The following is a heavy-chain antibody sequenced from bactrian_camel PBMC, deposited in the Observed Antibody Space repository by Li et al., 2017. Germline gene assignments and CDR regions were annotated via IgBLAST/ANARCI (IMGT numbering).Heavy chain of an antibody. CDR2: VQTDGSP. CDR1: GVTDKYYC. CDR3: AADRRRTWYGCDSRFDFGS. Sequence: HVQLVESGVGSVQAGGSLRLSCAFSGVTDKYYCMAWFRQAPGKQREGVAGVQTDGSPFYTNSAKGRFTISKDNAKNTLYLQMNSLKPEDTAMYYCAADRRRTWYGCDSRFDFGSWGHGTQVTVS. D-gene: IGHD6*01. V-gene: IGHV3S6*01. J-gene: IGHJ6*01.